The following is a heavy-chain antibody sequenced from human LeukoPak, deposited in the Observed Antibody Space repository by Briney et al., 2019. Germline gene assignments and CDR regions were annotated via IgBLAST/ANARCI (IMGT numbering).Heavy chain of an antibody. CDR1: GFTFTNYT. D-gene: IGHD5-12*01. J-gene: IGHJ4*02. V-gene: IGHV3-21*01. Sequence: PGGSLRLSCAASGFTFTNYTMNWVRQAPGKGLEWVSSISSSSSYLYYVDSVKGRFTISRDNAKSSLYLQMNSLRAEDTAVFYCAREDIVATMTFDYWGQGILVTVSS. CDR2: ISSSSSYL. CDR3: AREDIVATMTFDY.